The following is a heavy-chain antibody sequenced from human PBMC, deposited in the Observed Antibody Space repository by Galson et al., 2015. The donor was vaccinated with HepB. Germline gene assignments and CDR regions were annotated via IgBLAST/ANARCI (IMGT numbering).Heavy chain of an antibody. CDR1: GFTFSSYS. J-gene: IGHJ4*02. D-gene: IGHD6-13*01. CDR3: ARDAGYSSSWYYY. Sequence: SLRLSCAASGFTFSSYSMNWVRQAPGKGLEWVSSISSSSSYIYYADSVKGRFTISRDNAKNSLYLQMNSLRAEDTAVYYCARDAGYSSSWYYYWGQGTLVTVSS. V-gene: IGHV3-21*01. CDR2: ISSSSSYI.